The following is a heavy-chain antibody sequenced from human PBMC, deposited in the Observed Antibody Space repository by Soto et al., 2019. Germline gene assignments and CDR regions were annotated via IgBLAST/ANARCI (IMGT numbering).Heavy chain of an antibody. V-gene: IGHV3-30*04. CDR2: ISYDGRNK. D-gene: IGHD4-17*01. CDR3: ARAHDYGDYAPFEY. CDR1: GFTFSSYA. J-gene: IGHJ4*02. Sequence: QVQLVESGGGVVQPGRSLRLSCAASGFTFSSYAMHWVRQAPGKGLEWVAVISYDGRNKYYADSVKGRFTISRDNSKNTLYLQMNSLRAEDTAVYYCARAHDYGDYAPFEYWGQGTLVTVSS.